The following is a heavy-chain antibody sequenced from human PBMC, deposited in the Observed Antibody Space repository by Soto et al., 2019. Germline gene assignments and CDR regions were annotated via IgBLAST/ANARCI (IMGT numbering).Heavy chain of an antibody. J-gene: IGHJ4*02. V-gene: IGHV4-4*07. CDR2: FSLSGTT. CDR3: ARGMTPPGAPAWYYFDS. D-gene: IGHD2-8*02. Sequence: SETLSLTCTVSGASISGTSYWSWIRQPAGKGLEWIGRFSLSGTTNYNPSLRSRVTMSADVSKNQFSLRLTSVTAADTALYYCARGMTPPGAPAWYYFDSWGQGTLVTVSS. CDR1: GASISGTSY.